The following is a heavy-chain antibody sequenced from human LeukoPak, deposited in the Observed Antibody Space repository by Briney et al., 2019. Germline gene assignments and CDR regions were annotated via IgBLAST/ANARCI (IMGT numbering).Heavy chain of an antibody. J-gene: IGHJ4*02. CDR2: ISGSGGST. CDR3: AKDGKVVSPNYFDY. D-gene: IGHD1-26*01. Sequence: LSGGSLRLSCAASGFTFSSYAMSWVRQAPGKGLEWVSAISGSGGSTYYADSVKGRFTISRDNSKNTLYLQMNSLRAEDTAVYYCAKDGKVVSPNYFDYWGQGTLVTVSS. CDR1: GFTFSSYA. V-gene: IGHV3-23*01.